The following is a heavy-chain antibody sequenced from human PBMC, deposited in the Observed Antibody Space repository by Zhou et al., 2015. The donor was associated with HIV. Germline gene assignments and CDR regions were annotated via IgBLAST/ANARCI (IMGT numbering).Heavy chain of an antibody. J-gene: IGHJ5*02. CDR3: ARDLDRDYGETEDKNWFDP. CDR2: IIPIFGTA. D-gene: IGHD4-17*01. Sequence: QVQLVQSGAEVKKPGSSVKVSCKASGGTFSSYAISWVRQAPGQGLEWMGGIIPIFGTANYAQKFQGRVTITADESTSTAYMELSSLRSEDTAVYYCARDLDRDYGETEDKNWFDPSGPREPVGHRLL. V-gene: IGHV1-69*01. CDR1: GGTFSSYA.